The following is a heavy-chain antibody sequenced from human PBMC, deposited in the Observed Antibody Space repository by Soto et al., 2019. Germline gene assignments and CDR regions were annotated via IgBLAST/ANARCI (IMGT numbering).Heavy chain of an antibody. CDR3: VIDDYNNYGGPGY. D-gene: IGHD4-4*01. J-gene: IGHJ4*02. CDR2: VLGTGSA. Sequence: PSETLSLTCRVSGYSISNGYFWAWIRQPPGKGLEWIGNVLGTGSAQYSPSLRSRVTISVDTSKNQFSLNLYSVTAADTAVYYCVIDDYNNYGGPGYSGRAILVTGSS. V-gene: IGHV4-38-2*02. CDR1: GYSISNGYF.